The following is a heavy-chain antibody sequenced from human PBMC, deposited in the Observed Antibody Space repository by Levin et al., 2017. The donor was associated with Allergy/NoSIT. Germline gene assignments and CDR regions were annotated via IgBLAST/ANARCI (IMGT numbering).Heavy chain of an antibody. CDR3: ARDGLSSLPDY. J-gene: IGHJ4*02. Sequence: SETLSLTCTVSGGSISSYYWSWIRQPPGKGLEWIGYIYYSGSTNYNPSLKSRVTISVDTSKNQFSLKLSSVTAADTAVYYCARDGLSSLPDYWGQGTLVTVSS. CDR1: GGSISSYY. V-gene: IGHV4-59*01. CDR2: IYYSGST. D-gene: IGHD6-6*01.